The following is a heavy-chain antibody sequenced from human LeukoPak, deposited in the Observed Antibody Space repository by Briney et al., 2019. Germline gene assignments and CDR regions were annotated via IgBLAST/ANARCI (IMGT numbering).Heavy chain of an antibody. CDR1: GFTFSSYG. CDR3: ARDEAGPDFDY. Sequence: GGSLRLSCAASGFTFSSYGMPWVRQAPGKGLEWVAVIWYDGSNKYYADSVKGRFTISRDNSKNTLYLQMNSLRAEDTAVYYCARDEAGPDFDYWGQGTLVTVSS. J-gene: IGHJ4*02. CDR2: IWYDGSNK. V-gene: IGHV3-33*01.